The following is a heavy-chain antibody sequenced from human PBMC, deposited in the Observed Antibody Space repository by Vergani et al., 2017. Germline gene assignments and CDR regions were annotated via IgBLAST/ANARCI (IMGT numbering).Heavy chain of an antibody. J-gene: IGHJ6*02. CDR3: ARDKYCRGGSCYSGGYGMDV. D-gene: IGHD2-15*01. CDR2: IIPILGIA. CDR1: GGTFSSYT. Sequence: QVQLVQSGAEVKKPGSSVKVSCKASGGTFSSYTISWVRQAPGQGLEWMGRIIPILGIANYAQKFQGRVTITADKSTSTAYMELSSLRSEDTAVYYCARDKYCRGGSCYSGGYGMDVWGQGTTVTVSS. V-gene: IGHV1-69*08.